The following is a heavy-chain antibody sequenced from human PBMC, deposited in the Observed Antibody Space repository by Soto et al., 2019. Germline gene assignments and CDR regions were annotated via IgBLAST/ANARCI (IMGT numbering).Heavy chain of an antibody. CDR3: AIFSSGWLFDY. CDR2: INANSGGT. CDR1: GYTFTGYY. D-gene: IGHD6-19*01. V-gene: IGHV1-2*02. J-gene: IGHJ4*02. Sequence: QVQLVQSGAEVKKPGASVKVSCKASGYTFTGYYMHWVRQAPGQGLEWMGWINANSGGTNYAQKVQGRVSMTRDTSISAAYMELSRLRSDDTAVYYCAIFSSGWLFDYWGQGTLVTVSS.